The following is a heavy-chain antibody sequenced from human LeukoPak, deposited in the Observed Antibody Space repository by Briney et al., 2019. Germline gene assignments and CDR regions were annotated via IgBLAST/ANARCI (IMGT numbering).Heavy chain of an antibody. Sequence: PSETLSLTCAVYGGSFSGYYWSWIRQPPGKGLEWIGEINHSGSTNYNPSLKSRVTMSVDTSKNQFSLKLSSVTAADTAVYYCVRGTVTTRRWFDPWGQGTLVTVSS. J-gene: IGHJ5*02. V-gene: IGHV4-34*01. CDR1: GGSFSGYY. D-gene: IGHD4-17*01. CDR3: VRGTVTTRRWFDP. CDR2: INHSGST.